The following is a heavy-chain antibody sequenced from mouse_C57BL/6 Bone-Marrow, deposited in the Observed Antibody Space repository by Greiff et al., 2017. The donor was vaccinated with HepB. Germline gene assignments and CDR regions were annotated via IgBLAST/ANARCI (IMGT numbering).Heavy chain of an antibody. CDR2: INPSSGYT. CDR3: ARSGVVATRFAY. Sequence: QVQLKQSGAELARPGASVKMSCKASGYTFTSYTMHWVKQRPGQGLEWIGYINPSSGYTKYNQKFKDKATLTADKSSSTAYMQLSSLTSEDSAVYYCARSGVVATRFAYWGQGTLVTVSA. CDR1: GYTFTSYT. V-gene: IGHV1-4*01. J-gene: IGHJ3*01. D-gene: IGHD1-1*01.